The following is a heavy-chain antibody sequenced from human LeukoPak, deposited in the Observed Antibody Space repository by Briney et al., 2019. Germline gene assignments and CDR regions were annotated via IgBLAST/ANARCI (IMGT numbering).Heavy chain of an antibody. D-gene: IGHD3-22*01. J-gene: IGHJ1*01. CDR2: IYTSGST. Sequence: PSETLSLTCTVSGGSISSYYWSWIRQPAGKGLEWIGRIYTSGSTNYNPSLKSRVTMSVDMSKNQFSLKLSSVTAADTAVYYCASWPYYYDSSGYSAYFQHWGQGTLVTVSS. V-gene: IGHV4-4*07. CDR1: GGSISSYY. CDR3: ASWPYYYDSSGYSAYFQH.